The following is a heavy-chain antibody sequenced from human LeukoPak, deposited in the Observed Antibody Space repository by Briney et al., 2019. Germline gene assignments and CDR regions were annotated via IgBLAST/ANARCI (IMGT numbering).Heavy chain of an antibody. CDR1: GGSISSYY. Sequence: SETLSLTCTVSGGSISSYYWSWIRQSPGKGLEWIGYIRNSGSTNYNPSLKSRVTMSVDTSKNQFSLKLSSVTAADTAVYYCARWAAAGERRENWLDPWGQGTLVTVSS. V-gene: IGHV4-59*01. CDR3: ARWAAAGERRENWLDP. J-gene: IGHJ5*02. D-gene: IGHD6-13*01. CDR2: IRNSGST.